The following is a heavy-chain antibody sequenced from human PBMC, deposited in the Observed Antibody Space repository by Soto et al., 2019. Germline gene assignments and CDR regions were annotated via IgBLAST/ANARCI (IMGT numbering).Heavy chain of an antibody. CDR3: ARVGSSTVVKRYYFDY. CDR1: GYTFTSYA. Sequence: ASVKVSCKASGYTFTSYAMHWVRQAPGQRLEWMGWINAGNGNTKYSQKFQGRVTITRDTSASTAYMELSSLRSEDTAVYYCARVGSSTVVKRYYFDYWGQGTLVTVSS. CDR2: INAGNGNT. J-gene: IGHJ4*02. D-gene: IGHD4-17*01. V-gene: IGHV1-3*01.